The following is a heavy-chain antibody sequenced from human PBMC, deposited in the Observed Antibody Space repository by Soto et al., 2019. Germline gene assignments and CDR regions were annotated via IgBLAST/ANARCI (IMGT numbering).Heavy chain of an antibody. D-gene: IGHD6-13*01. Sequence: SETLSLTCAVYGGSFSGYYWSWIRQPPGKGLEWIGEINHSGSTNYNPSLKSRVTISVDTSKNQFSLKLSSVTAADTAVYYCARGRGIAAAGRFWVDWSMDVWRQGTTVTVSS. J-gene: IGHJ6*02. V-gene: IGHV4-34*01. CDR2: INHSGST. CDR3: ARGRGIAAAGRFWVDWSMDV. CDR1: GGSFSGYY.